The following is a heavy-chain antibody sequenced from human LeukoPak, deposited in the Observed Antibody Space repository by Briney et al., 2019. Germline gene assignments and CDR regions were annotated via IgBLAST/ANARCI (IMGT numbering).Heavy chain of an antibody. CDR2: LSTRGNT. CDR3: ASHPTVASNFDY. CDR1: GVSITTFY. Sequence: SETLSLTCAVSGVSITTFYWSWVRQPAGKGLEWIGRLSTRGNTIYNPSLKSRVSMSVDTSKNQFSLTLTSLTAADTALYYCASHPTVASNFDYWGRGTLVTVSS. D-gene: IGHD4-11*01. V-gene: IGHV4-4*07. J-gene: IGHJ4*02.